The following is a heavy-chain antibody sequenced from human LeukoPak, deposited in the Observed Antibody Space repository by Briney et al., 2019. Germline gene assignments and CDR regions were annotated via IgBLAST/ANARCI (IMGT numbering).Heavy chain of an antibody. D-gene: IGHD3-10*01. J-gene: IGHJ4*02. CDR1: GFTFSSYA. CDR3: AKDDGSGTTDY. Sequence: GGSLRLSCAASGFTFSSYAMNWVRLAPGKGLEWVSAISGSGGSTYYADSVKGRFTISRDNSKNTLYLQMKSLRADDTAVYYCAKDDGSGTTDYWGQGTLVTVSS. V-gene: IGHV3-23*01. CDR2: ISGSGGST.